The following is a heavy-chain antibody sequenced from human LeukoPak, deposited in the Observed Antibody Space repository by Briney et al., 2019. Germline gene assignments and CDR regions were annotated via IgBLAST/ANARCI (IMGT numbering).Heavy chain of an antibody. Sequence: VSVKVSCKASGHSFITYYMHWVRQAPGQGLEWMGWIYPSSGGTKYAQKFQGRVTMTRDTSISTAYMELSRLTSDDTAVYYCARQSDLGQFDLWGRGTLVTVSS. V-gene: IGHV1-2*02. CDR1: GHSFITYY. CDR3: ARQSDLGQFDL. CDR2: IYPSSGGT. D-gene: IGHD7-27*01. J-gene: IGHJ2*01.